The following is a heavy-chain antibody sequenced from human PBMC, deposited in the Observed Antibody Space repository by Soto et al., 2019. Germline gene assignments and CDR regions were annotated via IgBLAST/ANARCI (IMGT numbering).Heavy chain of an antibody. D-gene: IGHD3-10*01. V-gene: IGHV4-34*01. J-gene: IGHJ6*02. CDR2: INHSGST. CDR3: ARQGFGELHGLVDV. CDR1: GGSFSGYY. Sequence: PSETLSLTCAVYGGSFSGYYWSWIRQPPGKGLEWIGEINHSGSTSYNPSLKSRVTMSVDSSKNQFSLMLNSVTATDTAIYYCARQGFGELHGLVDVWGQGTTVTVSS.